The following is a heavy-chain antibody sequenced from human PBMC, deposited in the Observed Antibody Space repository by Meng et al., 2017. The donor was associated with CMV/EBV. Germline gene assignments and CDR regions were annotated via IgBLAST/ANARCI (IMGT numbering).Heavy chain of an antibody. Sequence: ASVKVSCKTSGYAFTAYYMHWVRQAPGQGLEWMGWINPNSGGTNYAQKSQGRVTMTRDTSISTAYMELNRLRSDDTAVYYCARGPLYNYGWSSNIFDFQHWGQGTLVTVSS. V-gene: IGHV1-2*02. CDR3: ARGPLYNYGWSSNIFDFQH. CDR1: GYAFTAYY. D-gene: IGHD5-18*01. J-gene: IGHJ1*01. CDR2: INPNSGGT.